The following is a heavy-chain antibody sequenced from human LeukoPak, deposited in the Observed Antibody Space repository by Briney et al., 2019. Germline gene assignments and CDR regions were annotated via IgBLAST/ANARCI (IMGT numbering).Heavy chain of an antibody. CDR2: INHSGST. J-gene: IGHJ5*02. CDR3: ARVWGRLWFGESPNWFDP. Sequence: PSETLSLTCAVYGGSFSGYYWSWIRQPPGKGLEWIGEINHSGSTNYNPSLKSRVAISVDTSKNQFSLKLSSVTAADTAVYYCARVWGRLWFGESPNWFDPWGQGTLVTVSS. D-gene: IGHD3-10*01. CDR1: GGSFSGYY. V-gene: IGHV4-34*01.